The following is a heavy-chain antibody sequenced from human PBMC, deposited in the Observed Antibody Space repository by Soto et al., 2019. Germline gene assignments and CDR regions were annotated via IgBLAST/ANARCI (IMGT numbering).Heavy chain of an antibody. J-gene: IGHJ1*01. D-gene: IGHD3-3*01. CDR3: VRRDGAESDGSGYRGRH. Sequence: EVQLVESGGGLVQPGGSLTLSCAASGFTFSSYWMHWVRQAPGKGLVWVSRIKSDGSGTMYADSVKGRFTISRDNVRNTLYLQMNRLRVEDTAVYFGVRRDGAESDGSGYRGRHWGQGTLVTVSS. CDR2: IKSDGSGT. CDR1: GFTFSSYW. V-gene: IGHV3-74*03.